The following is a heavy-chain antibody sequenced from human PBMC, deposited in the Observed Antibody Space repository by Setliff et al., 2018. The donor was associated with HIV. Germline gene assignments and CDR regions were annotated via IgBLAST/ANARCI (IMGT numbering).Heavy chain of an antibody. D-gene: IGHD6-25*01. CDR3: AKDGDYRSGDYDAFDI. CDR1: GFTFSSYS. V-gene: IGHV3-48*01. J-gene: IGHJ3*02. CDR2: ISSSSNTK. Sequence: GGSLRLSCAASGFTFSSYSMNWVRQAPGKGLQWVSYISSSSNTKYYADSVKGRFTISRDNFRNTVDLQMNNLRPEDTAVYYCAKDGDYRSGDYDAFDIWGQGTMVTVSS.